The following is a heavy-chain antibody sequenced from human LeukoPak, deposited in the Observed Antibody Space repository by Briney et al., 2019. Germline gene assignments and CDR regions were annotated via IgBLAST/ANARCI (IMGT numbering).Heavy chain of an antibody. V-gene: IGHV3-21*01. CDR3: ARESDSGGYRFDY. CDR1: GFTFSSYS. D-gene: IGHD3-22*01. CDR2: ISSSSSYI. J-gene: IGHJ4*02. Sequence: GGSLGLSCAASGFTFSSYSMNWVRQAPGKGLEWVSSISSSSSYIYYADSVKGRFTISRDNAKNSLYLQMNSLSTEDTAVYHCARESDSGGYRFDYWGQGSLVTVSS.